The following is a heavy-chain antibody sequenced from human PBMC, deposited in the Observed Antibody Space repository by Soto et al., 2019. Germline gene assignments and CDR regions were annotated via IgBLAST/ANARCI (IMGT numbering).Heavy chain of an antibody. CDR2: IYSGGST. J-gene: IGHJ4*02. CDR1: GFTVSSNY. D-gene: IGHD3-22*01. V-gene: IGHV3-66*01. Sequence: GGSLRLSCAASGFTVSSNYMSWVRQAPGKGLEGGSVIYSGGSTYYADSVKGRFTISRDNSKNTLYLQMNSLRAEDTAVYYCAREQYYDSSGPWVYWGQGTLVTVSS. CDR3: AREQYYDSSGPWVY.